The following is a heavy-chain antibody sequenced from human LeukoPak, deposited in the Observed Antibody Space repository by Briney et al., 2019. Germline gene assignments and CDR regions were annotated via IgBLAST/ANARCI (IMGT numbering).Heavy chain of an antibody. V-gene: IGHV4-61*02. CDR2: IYTSGST. CDR1: GGSISSGSYY. J-gene: IGHJ4*02. D-gene: IGHD3-3*01. CDR3: ARGLVARSGFPIHFDY. Sequence: SQTLSLTCTVSGGSISSGSYYWSWIRQPAGKGLEWIGRIYTSGSTNYNPSLKSRVTISVDTSKNQFSLILSSVTAADTAVYYCARGLVARSGFPIHFDYWGQGTLVTVSS.